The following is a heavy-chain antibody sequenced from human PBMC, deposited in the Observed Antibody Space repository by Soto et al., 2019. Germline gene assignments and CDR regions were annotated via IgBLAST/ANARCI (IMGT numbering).Heavy chain of an antibody. CDR2: INPSGGST. Sequence: QVQLVQSGAEVKKPGASVKVSCKASGYTFTSYYMHWVRQAPGQGLEWMGIINPSGGSTSYAQKFQGRVTMTRDTSTSTVYMELSSLRSEDTAVYYCARDSLGSLLMGAYFDYWGQGTLVTVSS. J-gene: IGHJ4*02. CDR3: ARDSLGSLLMGAYFDY. D-gene: IGHD3-10*01. CDR1: GYTFTSYY. V-gene: IGHV1-46*01.